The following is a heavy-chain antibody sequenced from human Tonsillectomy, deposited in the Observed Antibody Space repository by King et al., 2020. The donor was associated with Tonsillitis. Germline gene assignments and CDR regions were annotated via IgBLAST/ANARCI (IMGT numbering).Heavy chain of an antibody. CDR1: GFPFSSYT. CDR2: LNSGSTSI. CDR3: TKSHDYGDHGDYGMDV. J-gene: IGHJ6*02. D-gene: IGHD4/OR15-4a*01. V-gene: IGHV3-21*01. Sequence: EVQLVESGGGLVKPGGSLRLSCEASGFPFSSYTLNWVRQAPGKGLEWVSNLNSGSTSIHYADSVRGRFTISRDNAKNSVYLHMNSLRGEDTAIYYCTKSHDYGDHGDYGMDVWGQGTTVIVSS.